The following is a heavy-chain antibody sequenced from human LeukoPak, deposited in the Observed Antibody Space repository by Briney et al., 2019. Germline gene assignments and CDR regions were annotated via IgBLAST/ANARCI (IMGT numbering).Heavy chain of an antibody. CDR1: GFTFSSYG. J-gene: IGHJ4*02. CDR2: IRYDGSNK. V-gene: IGHV3-30*02. Sequence: GGSLRLSCAASGFTFSSYGMHWVRQAPGKGLEWVAFIRYDGSNKYYADSVKGRFTISRDNSKNTLYLQMNSLRAEDTAVYYCAKSWTPYSNYVVYFDYWGQGTLVTVSS. CDR3: AKSWTPYSNYVVYFDY. D-gene: IGHD4-11*01.